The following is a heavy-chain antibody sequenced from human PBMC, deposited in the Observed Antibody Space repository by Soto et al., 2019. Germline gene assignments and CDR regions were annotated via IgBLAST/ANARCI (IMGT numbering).Heavy chain of an antibody. D-gene: IGHD2-2*01. CDR1: GFTFSDYF. J-gene: IGHJ5*02. CDR3: VRDSARIVVVPRVDGDNWLDP. CDR2: ISGSSDNI. Sequence: PGESLKISCAASGFTFSDYFMSWIRQAPGKGLEWVSFISGSSDNIKYADSVKGRFTISRDNAKNSLHLQMNSLRAEDTAVYYCVRDSARIVVVPRVDGDNWLDPWGQGTLVTVSS. V-gene: IGHV3-11*06.